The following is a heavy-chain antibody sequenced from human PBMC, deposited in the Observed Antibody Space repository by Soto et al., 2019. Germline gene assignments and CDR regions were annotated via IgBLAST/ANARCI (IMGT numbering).Heavy chain of an antibody. Sequence: EVQLVQSGAEVKKPGESLRSCCKGTGYSFTSYWISWVRQMPGKGLEWMGRIDPSDSYTNYSPSFQGHVTISADKSISTAYLQWSSLKASDTAMYYCARHSGGNNNWFDPWGQGTLVTVSS. CDR1: GYSFTSYW. V-gene: IGHV5-10-1*01. CDR3: ARHSGGNNNWFDP. J-gene: IGHJ5*02. CDR2: IDPSDSYT. D-gene: IGHD2-15*01.